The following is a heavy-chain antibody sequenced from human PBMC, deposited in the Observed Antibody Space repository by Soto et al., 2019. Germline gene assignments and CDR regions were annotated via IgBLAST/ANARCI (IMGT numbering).Heavy chain of an antibody. CDR1: GFIFSSFG. D-gene: IGHD6-13*01. V-gene: IGHV3-73*01. J-gene: IGHJ4*02. CDR3: TSCGERKGIAAAGNDY. Sequence: GGSLRLSCAASGFIFSSFGMHWVRQASGKGLEWVGRIRSKANSYATAYAASVKGRFTISRDDSKNTAYLQMNSLKTEDTAVYYCTSCGERKGIAAAGNDYWGQGTLVTVSS. CDR2: IRSKANSYAT.